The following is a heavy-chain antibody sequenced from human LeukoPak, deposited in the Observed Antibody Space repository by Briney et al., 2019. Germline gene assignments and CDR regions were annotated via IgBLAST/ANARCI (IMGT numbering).Heavy chain of an antibody. CDR2: VSYDGSNK. J-gene: IGHJ4*02. Sequence: GGSLRLSCAASGFTFSSYAMHWVRQAPGKGLEWVAFVSYDGSNKYYADSVKGRFTISRDNSKNTLFLQMSSLRAEDTAVFYCARQLGYCSRGSCYFDSWGQGTLVTVSS. CDR3: ARQLGYCSRGSCYFDS. CDR1: GFTFSSYA. V-gene: IGHV3-30-3*01. D-gene: IGHD2-15*01.